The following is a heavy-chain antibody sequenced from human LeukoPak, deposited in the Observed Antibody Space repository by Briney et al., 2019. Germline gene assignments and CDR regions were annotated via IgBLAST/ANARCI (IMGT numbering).Heavy chain of an antibody. V-gene: IGHV3-30*02. D-gene: IGHD5-18*01. CDR2: IRYDGSNK. CDR3: AKDLRRGYSYGPLDY. J-gene: IGHJ4*02. Sequence: GGSLRLSCAASGFIFSSYGMHWVRQAPGKGLEWVAFIRYDGSNKYYADSVKGRFTISRDNSKNTLYLQMNSLRAEDTAVYYCAKDLRRGYSYGPLDYWGQGTLVTVSS. CDR1: GFIFSSYG.